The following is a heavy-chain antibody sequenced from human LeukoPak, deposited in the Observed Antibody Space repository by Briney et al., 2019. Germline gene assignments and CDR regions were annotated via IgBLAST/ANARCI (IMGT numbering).Heavy chain of an antibody. J-gene: IGHJ5*02. Sequence: SETLSLTCGVSGYSISSGYYWGWIRQSPGKGLEWIGNIYRSGSTYYNPSLKSRVTISVDTSKNQFSLRLASVTAADTAVYYCARRDRWFDPWGQGTLVTVSS. CDR2: IYRSGST. V-gene: IGHV4-38-2*01. CDR1: GYSISSGYY. CDR3: ARRDRWFDP.